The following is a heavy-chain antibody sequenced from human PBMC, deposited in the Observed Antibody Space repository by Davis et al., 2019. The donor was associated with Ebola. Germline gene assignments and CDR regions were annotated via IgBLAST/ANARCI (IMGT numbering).Heavy chain of an antibody. J-gene: IGHJ2*01. CDR3: ARMPTVTADHWYFDL. CDR2: INHSGST. Sequence: SQTLSLTCAASGFTFTRYWMSWIRQSPGKGLEWIGEINHSGSTNYNPSLKSRVTISVDTSKNQFSLKLRSVTAADTAVYYCARMPTVTADHWYFDLWGRGTLVAVSS. V-gene: IGHV4-34*01. D-gene: IGHD4-17*01. CDR1: GFTFTRYW.